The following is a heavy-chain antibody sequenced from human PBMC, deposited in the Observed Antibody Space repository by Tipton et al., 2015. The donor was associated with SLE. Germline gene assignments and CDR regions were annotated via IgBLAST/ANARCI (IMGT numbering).Heavy chain of an antibody. Sequence: GLVKPSETLSLTCAVYGGSFSGYYWSWIRQPPGKGLEWIGEINHSGSTNYNPSLKSRVTISVDTSKNQFSLKLSSVTAADTAVYYCARAIGSTLNWFDPWGQGTLVTVSS. D-gene: IGHD6-13*01. V-gene: IGHV4-34*01. CDR3: ARAIGSTLNWFDP. J-gene: IGHJ5*02. CDR1: GGSFSGYY. CDR2: INHSGST.